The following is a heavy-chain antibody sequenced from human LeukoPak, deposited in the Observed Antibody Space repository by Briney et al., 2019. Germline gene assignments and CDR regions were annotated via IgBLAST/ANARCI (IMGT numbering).Heavy chain of an antibody. CDR1: GFTFSSYE. D-gene: IGHD3-10*01. J-gene: IGHJ4*02. V-gene: IGHV3-48*03. Sequence: GGSLRLSCAASGFTFSSYEMNWVRQAPGKGLEWVSYISSSGSTIYYADSVKGRFTISRDNAKNSLYLQMNSLRAEDTAVYYCARDPGVLAYGSGDYWGQGTLVTVSS. CDR2: ISSSGSTI. CDR3: ARDPGVLAYGSGDY.